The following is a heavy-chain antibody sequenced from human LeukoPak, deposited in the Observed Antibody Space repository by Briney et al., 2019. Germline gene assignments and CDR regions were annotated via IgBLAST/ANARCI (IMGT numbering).Heavy chain of an antibody. CDR1: GFTFSSYW. CDR2: IKQDGSEK. Sequence: GGSLRLSCAASGFTFSSYWMNWVRQAPGKGLEWVANIKQDGSEKYYVDSVKGRFTISRDNSKNTLYLQMNSLRAEDTAVYYCAKEDGSWAFYYYYYYMDVWGKGTTVTISS. V-gene: IGHV3-7*01. J-gene: IGHJ6*03. CDR3: AKEDGSWAFYYYYYYMDV. D-gene: IGHD6-13*01.